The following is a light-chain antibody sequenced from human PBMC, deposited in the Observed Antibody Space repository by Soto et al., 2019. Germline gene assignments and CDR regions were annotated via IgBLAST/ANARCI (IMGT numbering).Light chain of an antibody. CDR2: DVS. Sequence: DIQMTQSPSSLSASIGDRVTLTCRASQRIGTNLNWYQQRPGKAPKLLIYDVSNRATGVPARFSGSGSETDFTLTISSLEPEDFAVYFCQQRSNWPWSFGQGTKVDNK. CDR3: QQRSNWPWS. CDR1: QRIGTN. V-gene: IGKV1-39*01. J-gene: IGKJ1*01.